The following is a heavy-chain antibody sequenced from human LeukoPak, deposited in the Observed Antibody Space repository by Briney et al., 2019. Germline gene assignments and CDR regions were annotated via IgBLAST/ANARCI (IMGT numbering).Heavy chain of an antibody. Sequence: PGGSLRLSCAASGFTFSSYGMSWVRQAPGKGLEWVSGIGGSGSSTYYTDSVKGRFTISRDNAKSTLYLQMNGLRVVDTAVYYCAKKGAVAVSLDYFDYWGQGTLVTVSS. CDR2: IGGSGSST. V-gene: IGHV3-23*01. CDR3: AKKGAVAVSLDYFDY. CDR1: GFTFSSYG. D-gene: IGHD6-19*01. J-gene: IGHJ4*02.